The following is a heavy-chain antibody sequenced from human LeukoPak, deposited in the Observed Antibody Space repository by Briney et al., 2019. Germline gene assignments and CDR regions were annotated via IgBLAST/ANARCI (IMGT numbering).Heavy chain of an antibody. Sequence: SETLSLTCSVSGGSISSYYWSWIRQPPGKGLEWIGYIYYSGSTNYNPFLKSRVTISVDTSKNQFSLKLSSVTAADTAVYYCARGYCTNGVCYIGPFDYWGQGTLVTVSS. CDR2: IYYSGST. D-gene: IGHD2-8*01. CDR3: ARGYCTNGVCYIGPFDY. CDR1: GGSISSYY. J-gene: IGHJ4*02. V-gene: IGHV4-59*01.